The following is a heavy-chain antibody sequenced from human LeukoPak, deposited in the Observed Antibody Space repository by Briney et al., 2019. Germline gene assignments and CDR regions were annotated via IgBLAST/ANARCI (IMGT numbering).Heavy chain of an antibody. Sequence: SETLSLTCAVSGGSISSSNWWSWVRQPPGKGLEWIGEIYHSGSANYNPSLKSRVTISVDKSKNQFSLKLSSVTAADTAVYYCARAPLQTYYYDSSGYNFDYWGQGTLVTVSS. J-gene: IGHJ4*02. CDR1: GGSISSSNW. CDR2: IYHSGSA. V-gene: IGHV4-4*02. CDR3: ARAPLQTYYYDSSGYNFDY. D-gene: IGHD3-22*01.